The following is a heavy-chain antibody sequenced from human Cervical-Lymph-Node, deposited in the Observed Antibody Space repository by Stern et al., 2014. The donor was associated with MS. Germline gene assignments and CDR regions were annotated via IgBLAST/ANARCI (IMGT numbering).Heavy chain of an antibody. CDR2: ISAYNGNT. Sequence: QVQLVESGAEVKKPGASVKVSCKASGYTFTSYGISWVRQAPGQGLEWMGWISAYNGNTNYAQKLQGRVTMTTDTSTSTAYMELRSLRSDDTAVYYCARDYGSRDATYYYGSGSYYPNLTPCDYWGQGTLVTVSS. V-gene: IGHV1-18*01. J-gene: IGHJ4*02. CDR3: ARDYGSRDATYYYGSGSYYPNLTPCDY. D-gene: IGHD3-10*01. CDR1: GYTFTSYG.